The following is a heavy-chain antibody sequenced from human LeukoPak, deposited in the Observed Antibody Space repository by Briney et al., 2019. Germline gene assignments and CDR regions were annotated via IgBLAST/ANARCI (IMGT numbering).Heavy chain of an antibody. D-gene: IGHD4-17*01. CDR1: GFTFSSYG. Sequence: GGSLRLSCAASGFTFSSYGMHWVRQAPGKGLEWVAVISYDGRNKYYADSVKGRFTISRDNSKNTLYLQMNSLRAEDTAVYYCAKDQGGDYDYYYYGMDVWGQGTTVTVSS. J-gene: IGHJ6*02. CDR3: AKDQGGDYDYYYYGMDV. CDR2: ISYDGRNK. V-gene: IGHV3-30*18.